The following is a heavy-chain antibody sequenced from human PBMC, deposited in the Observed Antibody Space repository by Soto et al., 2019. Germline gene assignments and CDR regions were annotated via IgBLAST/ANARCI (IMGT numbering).Heavy chain of an antibody. J-gene: IGHJ6*02. CDR2: INAGNGNT. CDR3: AMGDCEGACYSRYYYNGMDV. CDR1: GYTFTRYA. D-gene: IGHD2-21*02. Sequence: ASVKVSCKASGYTFTRYAMHWVRPAPGQGLESMGWINAGNGNTKYAQKVQGRVTITTDTSASTGYMELSSLRSEDTVVYYFAMGDCEGACYSRYYYNGMDVGGQGPTVTVSS. V-gene: IGHV1-3*01.